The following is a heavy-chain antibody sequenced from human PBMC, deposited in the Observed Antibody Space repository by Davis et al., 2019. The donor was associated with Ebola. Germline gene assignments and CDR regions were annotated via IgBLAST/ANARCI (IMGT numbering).Heavy chain of an antibody. CDR2: ISSSGSTI. J-gene: IGHJ4*02. CDR3: ARLYCTGGVCYLDY. V-gene: IGHV3-11*04. Sequence: GESLKISCAASGFTFSDYYMSWIRQAPGKGLEWVSYISSSGSTIYCADSVKGRFTISRVNAKNSLYLQMNSLRAEDTAVYYCARLYCTGGVCYLDYWGQGTLVTVSS. CDR1: GFTFSDYY. D-gene: IGHD2-8*02.